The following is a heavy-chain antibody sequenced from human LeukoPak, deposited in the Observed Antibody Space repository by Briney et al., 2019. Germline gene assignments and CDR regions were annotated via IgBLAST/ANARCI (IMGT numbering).Heavy chain of an antibody. CDR1: GFTFSSYS. Sequence: GGSLRLSCAASGFTFSSYSMNWVRQAPGKGLGWVSYISSSSSTIYYADSVKGRFTISRDNAKNSLYLQMNSLRAEDTAVYYCARDLVGTVAAAGTPFFDYWGQGTLVTVSS. J-gene: IGHJ4*02. CDR2: ISSSSSTI. D-gene: IGHD6-13*01. V-gene: IGHV3-48*04. CDR3: ARDLVGTVAAAGTPFFDY.